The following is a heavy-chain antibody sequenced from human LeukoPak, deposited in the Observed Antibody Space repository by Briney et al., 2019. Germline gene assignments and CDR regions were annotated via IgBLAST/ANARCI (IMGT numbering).Heavy chain of an antibody. J-gene: IGHJ5*02. Sequence: GGSLRLSCVVSGFTFSMYNMNWVRQAPGKGPQWVSSISPSSGTIHYADSVKGRFTISRDNAKNSLFLQMNNLSAEDTGIYYCARDWRTSSLPLSSSSFYFDLWGQGTLVTVSS. CDR3: ARDWRTSSLPLSSSSFYFDL. V-gene: IGHV3-48*04. D-gene: IGHD6-6*01. CDR2: ISPSSGTI. CDR1: GFTFSMYN.